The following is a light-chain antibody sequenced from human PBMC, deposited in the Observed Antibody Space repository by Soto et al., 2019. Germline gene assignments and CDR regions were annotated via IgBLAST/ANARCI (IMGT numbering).Light chain of an antibody. CDR2: GAS. J-gene: IGKJ2*01. Sequence: EIVLTQSPGTLSLSPGERATLSCGAVRGVNSSYLTWYQQKPGQAPRLLIYGASSRATDIPDRFSGSGSGADFTLTISRLEPEDFAVYYCQHYGSSLYTFGQGTKLEIK. CDR3: QHYGSSLYT. V-gene: IGKV3-20*01. CDR1: RGVNSSY.